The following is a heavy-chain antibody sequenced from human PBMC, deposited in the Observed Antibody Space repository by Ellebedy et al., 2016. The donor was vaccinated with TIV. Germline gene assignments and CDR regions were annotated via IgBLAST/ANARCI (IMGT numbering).Heavy chain of an antibody. CDR3: ARALPIAVAGQGFVGYTDY. CDR1: GFTFSSYW. D-gene: IGHD6-19*01. CDR2: IKQDGSEK. V-gene: IGHV3-7*01. Sequence: GESLKISXAASGFTFSSYWMSWVRQAPGKGLEWVANIKQDGSEKYYVDSVKGRFTISRDNAKNSLYLQMNSLRAEDTAVYYCARALPIAVAGQGFVGYTDYWGQGTLVTVSS. J-gene: IGHJ4*02.